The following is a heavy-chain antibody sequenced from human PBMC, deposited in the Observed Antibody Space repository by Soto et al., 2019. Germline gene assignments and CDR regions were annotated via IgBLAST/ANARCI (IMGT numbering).Heavy chain of an antibody. D-gene: IGHD5-18*01. CDR3: AKREGNTYGLFH. CDR1: GFTFSSYW. CDR2: IKTDGSIT. J-gene: IGHJ4*02. Sequence: EVQLVESGGGLVQPGGSLRLSCAASGFTFSSYWLHWVRQAPGKGLVWVSRIKTDGSITDYADSVKGRFTISRDNAKDTLYLQMNSLSAEATAVYYCAKREGNTYGLFHWGQGTLVTVSS. V-gene: IGHV3-74*01.